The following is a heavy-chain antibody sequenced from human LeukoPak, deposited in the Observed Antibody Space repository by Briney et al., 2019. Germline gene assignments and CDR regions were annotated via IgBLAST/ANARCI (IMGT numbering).Heavy chain of an antibody. V-gene: IGHV3-7*01. J-gene: IGHJ5*02. CDR3: ATSTYSSSPS. CDR1: GFTFRNYW. CDR2: INEDGSKK. Sequence: GGSLRLSCEVSGFTFRNYWMIWVRQAPGKGLEWVANINEDGSKKYYVGSVEGRFTISRDDAKNSLFLQMNSLRDEDTGVYYCATSTYSSSPSWGQGTPVSVSS. D-gene: IGHD6-6*01.